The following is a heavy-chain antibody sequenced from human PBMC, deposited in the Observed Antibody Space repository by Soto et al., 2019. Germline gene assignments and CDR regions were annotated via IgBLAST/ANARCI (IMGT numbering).Heavy chain of an antibody. CDR1: GFTVSSSY. D-gene: IGHD1-26*01. V-gene: IGHV3-66*04. Sequence: EVQLVESGGGLVQPGGSLRLSCAASGFTVSSSYMGWVRQAPGKGLEWVSSIYSGGNTYYADSVRGRFTISTDNSKDTRYLQMNSLRVDDTAMYYCARHVGFYWYFDLWGRGTLVTVSS. CDR3: ARHVGFYWYFDL. J-gene: IGHJ2*01. CDR2: IYSGGNT.